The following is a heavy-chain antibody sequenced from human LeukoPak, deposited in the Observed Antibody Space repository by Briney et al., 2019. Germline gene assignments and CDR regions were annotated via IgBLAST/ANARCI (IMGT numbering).Heavy chain of an antibody. CDR3: AKIYDSSAFDY. D-gene: IGHD3-22*01. Sequence: SETLSLTCAVSGYSISSGYYWGRIRQPPGKGLEWIGSIYHSGSTYYNPSLKSRVTISVDTSKNQFSLKLSSVTAADTAVYYCAKIYDSSAFDYWGQGTLVTVSS. CDR2: IYHSGST. J-gene: IGHJ4*02. CDR1: GYSISSGYY. V-gene: IGHV4-38-2*01.